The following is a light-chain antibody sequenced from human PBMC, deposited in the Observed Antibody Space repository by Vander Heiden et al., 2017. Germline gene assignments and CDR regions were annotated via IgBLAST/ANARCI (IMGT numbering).Light chain of an antibody. CDR1: SPNIGAGYD. J-gene: IGLJ2*01. Sequence: QSVLTQPPSVSGAPGQRVTISCPGSSPNIGAGYDVHWYQPPPGTAPKRLIYGNSNRPSGVPDRFSGSKSGTSASLAITGLQAEDEADYYCQSYDSSLSAVVFGGGTKLTVL. V-gene: IGLV1-40*01. CDR2: GNS. CDR3: QSYDSSLSAVV.